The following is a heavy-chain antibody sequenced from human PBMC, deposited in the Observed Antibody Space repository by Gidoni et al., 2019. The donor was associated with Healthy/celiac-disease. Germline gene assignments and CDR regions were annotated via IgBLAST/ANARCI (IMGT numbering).Heavy chain of an antibody. V-gene: IGHV3-13*01. Sequence: EVQLVESGGGLVQPGGSLRLSCAASGFPFSSYDMHWVRQATGKGLEWVSAIGTAGDTYYPGSVKGRFTISRENAKNSLYLQMNSLRAGDTAVYYCARGLYSYGTGYFDLWGRGTLVTVSS. CDR3: ARGLYSYGTGYFDL. D-gene: IGHD5-18*01. J-gene: IGHJ2*01. CDR1: GFPFSSYD. CDR2: IGTAGDT.